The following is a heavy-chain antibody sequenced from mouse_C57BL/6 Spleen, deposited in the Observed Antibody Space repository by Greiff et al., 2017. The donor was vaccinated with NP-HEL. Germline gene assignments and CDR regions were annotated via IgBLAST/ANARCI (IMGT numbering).Heavy chain of an antibody. CDR1: GFTFSDAW. CDR2: IRNKANNHAT. CDR3: TRYPYYYGSRGDWYFDV. D-gene: IGHD1-1*01. V-gene: IGHV6-6*01. J-gene: IGHJ1*03. Sequence: EVKLVESGGGLVQPGGSMKLSCAASGFTFSDAWMDWVRQSPEKGLEWVAEIRNKANNHATYYAESVKGRFTISRDDSKSSVYLQMNSLRAEDTGIYYCTRYPYYYGSRGDWYFDVWGTGTTVTVSS.